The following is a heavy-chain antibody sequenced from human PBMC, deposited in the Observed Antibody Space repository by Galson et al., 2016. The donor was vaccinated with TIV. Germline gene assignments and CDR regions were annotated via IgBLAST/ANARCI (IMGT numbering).Heavy chain of an antibody. V-gene: IGHV1-69*04. CDR1: GGNFNKYA. Sequence: SVKVSCKVSGGNFNKYAVSWVRQAPGQGLEWMGRIIPILGMTNYAQKFQGRVSIIADRSTTTAYMELSSLISEDTAVYYCATDCSHHSCYEDSWGRGTLVTVSS. J-gene: IGHJ5*02. CDR2: IIPILGMT. CDR3: ATDCSHHSCYEDS. D-gene: IGHD2-15*01.